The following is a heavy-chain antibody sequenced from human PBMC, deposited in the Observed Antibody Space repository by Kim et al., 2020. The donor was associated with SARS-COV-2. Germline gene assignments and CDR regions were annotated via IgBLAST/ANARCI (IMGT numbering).Heavy chain of an antibody. J-gene: IGHJ3*02. V-gene: IGHV5-51*01. CDR1: GYSFTSYW. D-gene: IGHD3-22*01. CDR3: ARCGPFRYYYDSSGYGAFDI. CDR2: IYPGDSDT. Sequence: GESLKISCKGSGYSFTSYWIGWVCQMPGKGLEWMGIIYPGDSDTRYSPSFQGQVTISADKSISTAYLQWSSLKASDTAMYYCARCGPFRYYYDSSGYGAFDIWGQGTMVTVSS.